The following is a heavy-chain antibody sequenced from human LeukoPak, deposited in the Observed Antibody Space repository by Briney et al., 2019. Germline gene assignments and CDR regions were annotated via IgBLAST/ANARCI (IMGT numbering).Heavy chain of an antibody. J-gene: IGHJ4*02. Sequence: RTLRLSSTASIVTPAAYAMSCGPHSPGQGLEWVGFIRSIAYGGTTEYAASVKGRLTISRDESNSMAYLQMSSLKTADTAVYYCARGSLTQWMAGDYWGQGALVTVSS. CDR2: IRSIAYGGTT. CDR1: IVTPAAYA. CDR3: ARGSLTQWMAGDY. D-gene: IGHD6-19*01. V-gene: IGHV3-49*04.